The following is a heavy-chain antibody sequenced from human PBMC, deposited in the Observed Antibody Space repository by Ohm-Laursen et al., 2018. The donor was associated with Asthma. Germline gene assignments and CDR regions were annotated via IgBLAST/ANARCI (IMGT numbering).Heavy chain of an antibody. V-gene: IGHV4-31*03. CDR3: ARLVGSSWFDS. CDR1: GGSISSGGYY. D-gene: IGHD1-26*01. J-gene: IGHJ5*01. CDR2: IYYSGST. Sequence: TLSLTCTVSGGSISSGGYYWSWIRQHPGKGLEWIGYIYYSGSTYYNPSLKSRVTISVDTSKNHFSLQLNSVTPEDTAVYYCARLVGSSWFDSWGQGTLVTVSS.